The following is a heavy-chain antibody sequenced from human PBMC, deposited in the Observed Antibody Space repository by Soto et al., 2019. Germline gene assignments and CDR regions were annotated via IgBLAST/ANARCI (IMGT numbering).Heavy chain of an antibody. CDR1: GFTISTHG. D-gene: IGHD1-7*01. CDR2: IWYDGSNK. CDR3: AAATTWNFHFPY. J-gene: IGHJ4*02. V-gene: IGHV3-33*03. Sequence: QAQLVESGGGVVQPGTSLRLSCAASGFTISTHGMHWVRQAPGKGLEWLANIWYDGSNKFYAESVKGRFSISKDISKNTLYLQMSSLRAEDTAVYYCAAATTWNFHFPYLGQGIQVTVTS.